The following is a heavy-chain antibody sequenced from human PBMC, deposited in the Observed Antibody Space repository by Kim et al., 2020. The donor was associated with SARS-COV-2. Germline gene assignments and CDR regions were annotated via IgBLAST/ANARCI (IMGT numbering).Heavy chain of an antibody. V-gene: IGHV4-31*02. Sequence: YNPSRKSRVTIAVDTSKNQFALKLSSVTAADTAVYYCARDSSSWPWYFDLWGRGTLVTVSS. CDR3: ARDSSSWPWYFDL. D-gene: IGHD6-13*01. J-gene: IGHJ2*01.